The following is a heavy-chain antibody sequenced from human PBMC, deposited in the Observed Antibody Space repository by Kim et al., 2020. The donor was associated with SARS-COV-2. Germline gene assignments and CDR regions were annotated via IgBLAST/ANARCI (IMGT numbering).Heavy chain of an antibody. J-gene: IGHJ4*02. V-gene: IGHV3-23*01. D-gene: IGHD3-10*01. Sequence: SVKSRLTITRDNSKNPLHLKTNSLGAEDTAIYYCAKLGALLWFGAPFDSWGQGTLVTVSS. CDR3: AKLGALLWFGAPFDS.